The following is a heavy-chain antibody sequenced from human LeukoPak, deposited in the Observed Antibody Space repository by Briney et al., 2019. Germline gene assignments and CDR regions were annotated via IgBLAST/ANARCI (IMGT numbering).Heavy chain of an antibody. J-gene: IGHJ4*02. CDR2: ISYDGSNK. CDR3: ARDRYSGSYPSD. CDR1: GFTFSSYA. D-gene: IGHD1-26*01. Sequence: GRSLRLSCAASGFTFSSYAMHWVRQAPGRGLEWVAVISYDGSNKYYADSVKGRFTISRDNSKHTLYLQMNSLRAEDTAVYYCARDRYSGSYPSDWGQGTLVTVSS. V-gene: IGHV3-30-3*01.